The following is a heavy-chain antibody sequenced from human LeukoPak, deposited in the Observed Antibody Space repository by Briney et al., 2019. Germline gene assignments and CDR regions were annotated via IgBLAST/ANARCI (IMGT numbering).Heavy chain of an antibody. J-gene: IGHJ6*03. V-gene: IGHV4-59*01. CDR3: ARTLTGYYAYYYYYYMDV. CDR1: GGSISSYY. Sequence: SETLSLTCTVSGGSISSYYWSWIRQPPGKGLEWIGYIYYSGSTNYNPSLKSRVTISVDTSKNQFSLKLSSVTAADTAVYYCARTLTGYYAYYYYYYMDVWGKGTTVTISS. CDR2: IYYSGST. D-gene: IGHD3-9*01.